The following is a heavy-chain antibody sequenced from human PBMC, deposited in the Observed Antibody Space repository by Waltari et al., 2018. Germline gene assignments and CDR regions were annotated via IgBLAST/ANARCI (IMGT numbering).Heavy chain of an antibody. D-gene: IGHD3-10*01. Sequence: QVQLQESGPGLVKPSQTLSLTRTVSGGSISSGSYYWSWLRQPAGKGLEWSGRIYTSGSTNYIPSLKSRVTISVDTSKNQFSLKLSSVTAADTAVYYCARDSYYGSGSYDYWGQGTLVTVSS. J-gene: IGHJ4*02. CDR2: IYTSGST. CDR3: ARDSYYGSGSYDY. V-gene: IGHV4-61*02. CDR1: GGSISSGSYY.